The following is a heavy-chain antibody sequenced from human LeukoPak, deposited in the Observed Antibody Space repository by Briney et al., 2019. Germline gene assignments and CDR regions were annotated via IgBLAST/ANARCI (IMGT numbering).Heavy chain of an antibody. V-gene: IGHV3-48*03. Sequence: GGSLKLSCAASGFTFSSYEMNWVRQAPGKGLEWVSYISTSGTTIYYADSVKGRFTISRENAKNSLYLQMNSLRAEDTAVYYCARDSPITGSFYYYMDVWGKGTTVTVSS. CDR1: GFTFSSYE. CDR3: ARDSPITGSFYYYMDV. D-gene: IGHD1-20*01. CDR2: ISTSGTTI. J-gene: IGHJ6*03.